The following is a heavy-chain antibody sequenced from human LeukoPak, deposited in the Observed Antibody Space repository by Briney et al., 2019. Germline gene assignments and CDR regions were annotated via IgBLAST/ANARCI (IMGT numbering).Heavy chain of an antibody. D-gene: IGHD3-22*01. J-gene: IGHJ4*02. CDR3: ANLIDSSGYYYVS. Sequence: PGGSLRLSCAASGFTFSRYWMSWVRQAPGKGLEWVSAISGSGGSTYYADSVKGRFTISRDNSKNTLYLQTNSLRAEDTAVYYCANLIDSSGYYYVSWGQGTLVTVSS. CDR2: ISGSGGST. V-gene: IGHV3-23*01. CDR1: GFTFSRYW.